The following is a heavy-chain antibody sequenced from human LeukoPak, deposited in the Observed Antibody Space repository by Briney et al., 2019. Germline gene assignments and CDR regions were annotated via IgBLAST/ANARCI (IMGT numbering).Heavy chain of an antibody. CDR2: ISGNNDNT. CDR1: GYTFTIYG. V-gene: IGHV1-18*01. Sequence: ASVTVSFTTSGYTFTIYGVSWVRQAPGQGLEWMGWISGNNDNTNYAQRVQDRITMTTDTSTSTAYMELRSLRSDDTAVYYCARAPFCSSVSCYRTNNWLDPWGQGTLVTVSS. CDR3: ARAPFCSSVSCYRTNNWLDP. D-gene: IGHD2-2*01. J-gene: IGHJ5*02.